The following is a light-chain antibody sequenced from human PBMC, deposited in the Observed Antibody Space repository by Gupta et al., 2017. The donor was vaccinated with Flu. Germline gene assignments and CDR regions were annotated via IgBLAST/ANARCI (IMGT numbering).Light chain of an antibody. CDR3: SSYSSSSTWV. CDR2: EVS. Sequence: SALTQPASVSGSPGPSITISCTGTSSDVGGYKYVSWYQHHPGKAPKLMIYEVSNRPSGVANRFSASKSDNTASLTISGRKAEDEADYYCSSYSSSSTWVFGGGTKLTVL. J-gene: IGLJ3*02. CDR1: SSDVGGYKY. V-gene: IGLV2-14*01.